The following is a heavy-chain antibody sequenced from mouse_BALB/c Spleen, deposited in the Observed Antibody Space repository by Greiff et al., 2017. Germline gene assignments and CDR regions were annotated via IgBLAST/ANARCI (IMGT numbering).Heavy chain of an antibody. Sequence: QVQLQQSGAELVKPGASVKLSCKASGYTFTSYYMYWVKQRPGQGLEWIGGINPSNGGTNFNEKFKSKATLTVDKSSSTAYMQLSSLTSEDSAVYYCTREGLTGPFAYWGQGTLVTVSA. CDR1: GYTFTSYY. D-gene: IGHD4-1*01. CDR2: INPSNGGT. V-gene: IGHV1S81*02. J-gene: IGHJ3*01. CDR3: TREGLTGPFAY.